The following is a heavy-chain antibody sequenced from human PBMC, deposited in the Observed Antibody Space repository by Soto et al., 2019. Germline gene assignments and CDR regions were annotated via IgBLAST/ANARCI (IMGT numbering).Heavy chain of an antibody. CDR3: ARGEVYYGSGSYYNPAFDP. D-gene: IGHD3-10*01. CDR1: GGSISSGGYY. Sequence: SETLSLTCTVSGGSISSGGYYWSWIRQHPGKGLEWIGYIYYSGSTYYNPSLKSRVTISVDTSKNQFSLKLSSVTAADTAVYYCARGEVYYGSGSYYNPAFDPWGQGTLVT. J-gene: IGHJ5*02. CDR2: IYYSGST. V-gene: IGHV4-31*03.